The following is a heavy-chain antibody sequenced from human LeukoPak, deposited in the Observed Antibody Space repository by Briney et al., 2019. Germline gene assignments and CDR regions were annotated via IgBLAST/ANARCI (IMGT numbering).Heavy chain of an antibody. CDR2: ISDSGDYT. D-gene: IGHD2-15*01. Sequence: PGGSLRLSCAASGFTFSSYAMNWVRQAPGKGLEWVSVISDSGDYTYYADSVKGRFTISRDNSKNTLYLQMNSLRAEDTAIYYRAKEGAGRSNRYFQHWGQGTLVTVSS. CDR1: GFTFSSYA. CDR3: AKEGAGRSNRYFQH. V-gene: IGHV3-23*01. J-gene: IGHJ1*01.